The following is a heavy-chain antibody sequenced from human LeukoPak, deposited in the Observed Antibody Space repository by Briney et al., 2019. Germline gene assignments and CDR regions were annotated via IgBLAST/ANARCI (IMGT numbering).Heavy chain of an antibody. Sequence: GRSLRLSCAASGFTFDTYGMHWVRQAPGKGLEWVAVMKYDGNDIYYADSVKGRFTISRDNSKNTLYLQMNSLRAEDTAVYYCARDGFSSGYPYDAFDIWGRGTMVTVSS. D-gene: IGHD3-22*01. V-gene: IGHV3-33*01. J-gene: IGHJ3*02. CDR1: GFTFDTYG. CDR3: ARDGFSSGYPYDAFDI. CDR2: MKYDGNDI.